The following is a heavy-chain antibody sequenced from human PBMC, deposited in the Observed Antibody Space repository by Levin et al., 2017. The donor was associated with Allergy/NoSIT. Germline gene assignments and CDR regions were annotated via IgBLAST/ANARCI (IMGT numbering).Heavy chain of an antibody. Sequence: PSETLSLTCTVSGGSISSSSHYWAWIRQPPGTGLEWIGNIYYSGRTYYNPSLKSRVTISVDTSKNQFSLRLSPVTAADTAVFYCARITGGYNYHGMDVWGQGTTVTVSS. J-gene: IGHJ6*02. CDR1: GGSISSSSHY. CDR2: IYYSGRT. CDR3: ARITGGYNYHGMDV. V-gene: IGHV4-39*07. D-gene: IGHD3-16*01.